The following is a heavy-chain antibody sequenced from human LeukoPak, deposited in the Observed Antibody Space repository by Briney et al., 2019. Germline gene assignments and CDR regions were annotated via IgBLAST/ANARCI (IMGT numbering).Heavy chain of an antibody. J-gene: IGHJ4*02. CDR1: GFTFSNFY. V-gene: IGHV3-11*06. Sequence: GGSLTLSCAASGFTFSNFYMNWIRQAQENGLEWVSYISGSSSYTDYADSVKGRFTISRDNSKKSLYLQMNSLRAEDTAVYYCARESSSGLIIDYLGQGTLVTVSS. CDR3: ARESSSGLIIDY. D-gene: IGHD6-19*01. CDR2: ISGSSSYT.